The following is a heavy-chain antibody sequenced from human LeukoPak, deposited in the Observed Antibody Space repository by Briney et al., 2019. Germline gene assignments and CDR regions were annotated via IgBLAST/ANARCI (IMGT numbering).Heavy chain of an antibody. CDR2: ISFNGGST. Sequence: GGSLRLSCAASGFTFSSYAMHWVRQAPGKGLEYVSGISFNGGSTYHADSVKGRFTISRDNSKNTLYVQMNSLRAEDTAVYYCARGRSSGWPYYFDCWGQGTLVTVSS. CDR3: ARGRSSGWPYYFDC. CDR1: GFTFSSYA. V-gene: IGHV3-64*04. J-gene: IGHJ4*02. D-gene: IGHD6-19*01.